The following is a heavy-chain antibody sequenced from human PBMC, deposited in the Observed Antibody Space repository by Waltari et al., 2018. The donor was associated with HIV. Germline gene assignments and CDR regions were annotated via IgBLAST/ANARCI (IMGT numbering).Heavy chain of an antibody. V-gene: IGHV3-9*01. CDR2: ISWNSGTI. J-gene: IGHJ4*02. D-gene: IGHD4-17*01. CDR3: AKGGTVTTDYFNY. Sequence: EVQLVESGGGLVQPGRSLGLSCAASGFFFHDYAMHWVRQAPGKGLEWVSGISWNSGTIYYADSVRGRFTISRDNAKNSLYLQMNSLRAEDTAFYYCAKGGTVTTDYFNYWGQGTLVTVSS. CDR1: GFFFHDYA.